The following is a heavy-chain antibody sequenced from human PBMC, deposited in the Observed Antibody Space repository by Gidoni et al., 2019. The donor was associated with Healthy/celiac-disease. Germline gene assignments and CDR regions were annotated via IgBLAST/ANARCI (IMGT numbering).Heavy chain of an antibody. J-gene: IGHJ3*02. CDR1: GVTFDDYA. V-gene: IGHV3-9*01. Sequence: EVQLVESGGGLVQPGRSLRLSCGAAGVTFDDYAMHWVRQAPGKGRAWVSGISWNSGSIGYAASVKGRFTISRDNAKNSLYLQMNSLRAEYTALYYCAKATTNYYDSGAHDAFDIWGQGTMVTVSS. CDR3: AKATTNYYDSGAHDAFDI. CDR2: ISWNSGSI. D-gene: IGHD3-22*01.